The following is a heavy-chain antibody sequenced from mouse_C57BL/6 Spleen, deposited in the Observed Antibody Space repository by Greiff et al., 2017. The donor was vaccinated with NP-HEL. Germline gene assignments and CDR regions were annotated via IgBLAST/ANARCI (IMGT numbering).Heavy chain of an antibody. V-gene: IGHV1-72*01. CDR1: GYTFTSYW. D-gene: IGHD2-4*01. Sequence: QVQLKQPGAELVKPGASVKLSCKASGYTFTSYWMHWVKQRPGRGLEWIGRIDPNSGGTKYNEKFKSKATLTVDKPSSTAYMQLSSLTSEDSAVYYCALSPGLGGFAYWGQGTLVTVSA. CDR2: IDPNSGGT. J-gene: IGHJ3*01. CDR3: ALSPGLGGFAY.